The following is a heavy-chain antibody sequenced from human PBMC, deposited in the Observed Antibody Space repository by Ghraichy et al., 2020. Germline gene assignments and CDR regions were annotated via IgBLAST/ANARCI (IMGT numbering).Heavy chain of an antibody. CDR1: GASISSGAYY. CDR2: IYYSGTT. CDR3: ARAIIAVAGIGWFDP. D-gene: IGHD6-19*01. V-gene: IGHV4-31*02. J-gene: IGHJ5*02. Sequence: SQTLSLTCTVSGASISSGAYYWSWIRQHPGKGLEWIGYIYYSGTTYYNPSLKSRVTISVDTSNNQFSLNLSSVTAADTAVYYCARAIIAVAGIGWFDPWGQGTLVTVSS.